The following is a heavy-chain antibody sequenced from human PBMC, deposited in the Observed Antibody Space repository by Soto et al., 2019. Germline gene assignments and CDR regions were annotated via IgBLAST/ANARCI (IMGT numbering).Heavy chain of an antibody. V-gene: IGHV3-23*01. CDR2: ISGSGGST. CDR3: AKIPPGYSYGYFYLDY. Sequence: GGSHRLSSTASGFTFRSYAMSWVRQAPGKGLEWVSAISGSGGSTYYADSVKGRFTISRDNSKNTLYLQMNSLRAEDTAVYYCAKIPPGYSYGYFYLDYWGQGTLVTVSS. J-gene: IGHJ4*02. D-gene: IGHD5-18*01. CDR1: GFTFRSYA.